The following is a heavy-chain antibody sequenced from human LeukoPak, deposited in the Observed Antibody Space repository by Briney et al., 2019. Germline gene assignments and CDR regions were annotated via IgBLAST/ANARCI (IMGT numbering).Heavy chain of an antibody. Sequence: GESLKISCKGSGYSFTSYWIGWVRQMPGKGLEWMGIICPGDSDTRYSPSFQGQVTISADKSISTAYLQWSSLKASDTAMYYCARRGSTRYYYYYGMDVWGQGTTVTVSS. J-gene: IGHJ6*02. CDR1: GYSFTSYW. V-gene: IGHV5-51*01. D-gene: IGHD6-13*01. CDR3: ARRGSTRYYYYYGMDV. CDR2: ICPGDSDT.